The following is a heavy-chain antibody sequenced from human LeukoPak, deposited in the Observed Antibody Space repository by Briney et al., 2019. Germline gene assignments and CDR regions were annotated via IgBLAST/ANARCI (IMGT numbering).Heavy chain of an antibody. CDR2: IKQDGSEK. V-gene: IGHV3-7*01. CDR3: ASGVAAAGTESY. D-gene: IGHD6-13*01. CDR1: GFTLSSYW. Sequence: PGGSLRLSCAASGFTLSSYWISWVRQAPGKGLEWVANIKQDGSEKYYVGSVKGRFTISRDNAKDTVYLQMNSLRAEDTAVYYCASGVAAAGTESYWGQGTLVTVSS. J-gene: IGHJ4*02.